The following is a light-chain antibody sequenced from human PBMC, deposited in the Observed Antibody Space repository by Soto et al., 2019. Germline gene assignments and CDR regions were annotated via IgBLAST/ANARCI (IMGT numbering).Light chain of an antibody. V-gene: IGKV3-20*01. CDR1: QSVSIK. Sequence: EIVITQSPATLSVSPGERATLSCRASQSVSIKLAWYQQKPGQAPRLLIYGASNRATSIPDRFSGSGSGTDFTLTISRLEPEDFAVYYCQQYGSSGTFGQGTKVDIK. CDR3: QQYGSSGT. CDR2: GAS. J-gene: IGKJ1*01.